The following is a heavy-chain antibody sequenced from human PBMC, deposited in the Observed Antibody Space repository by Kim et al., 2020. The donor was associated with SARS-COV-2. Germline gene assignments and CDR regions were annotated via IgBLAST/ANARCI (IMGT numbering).Heavy chain of an antibody. CDR3: ARALTGEDSAFDI. D-gene: IGHD7-27*01. V-gene: IGHV4-30-2*05. Sequence: YYNPSLKSRVTISVDTSKNQFSLKLSSVTAADTAVYYCARALTGEDSAFDIWGQGTMVTVSS. J-gene: IGHJ3*02.